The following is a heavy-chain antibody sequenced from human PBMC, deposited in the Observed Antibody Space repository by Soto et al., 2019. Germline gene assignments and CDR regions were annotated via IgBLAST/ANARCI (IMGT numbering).Heavy chain of an antibody. Sequence: PGGSLRLSCAASGFSFDTYNMNWVRQAPGKGLEWVSSISSGRPDIFYADSVRGRFTISRDDAKKSLFLQMNSLRADDTAVYYCARDHLGIAAGDFDLWGQGPLVTVSS. CDR1: GFSFDTYN. D-gene: IGHD6-19*01. CDR2: ISSGRPDI. J-gene: IGHJ4*02. CDR3: ARDHLGIAAGDFDL. V-gene: IGHV3-21*01.